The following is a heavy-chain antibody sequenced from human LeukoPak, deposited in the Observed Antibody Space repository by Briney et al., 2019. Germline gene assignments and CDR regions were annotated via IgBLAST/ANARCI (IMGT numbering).Heavy chain of an antibody. V-gene: IGHV4-59*01. Sequence: SETLSLTCTVSGGSISSYYWSWIRQPPGKGLEWIGYTYYSGSTNYNPSLKSRVTISVDTSKNQFSLKLSSVTAADTAVYYCARVKYYYDSSGYYYFDYWGQGTLVTVSS. J-gene: IGHJ4*02. CDR3: ARVKYYYDSSGYYYFDY. D-gene: IGHD3-22*01. CDR2: TYYSGST. CDR1: GGSISSYY.